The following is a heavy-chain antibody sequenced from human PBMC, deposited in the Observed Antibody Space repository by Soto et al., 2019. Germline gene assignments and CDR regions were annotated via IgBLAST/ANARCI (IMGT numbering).Heavy chain of an antibody. CDR3: ACDPYDARRGVEL. CDR2: IYWDDDK. Sequence: QITLKESGPTLVKPTQTLTLTCTFSGFSLSTSGVGVGWIRQPPGKALEWLALIYWDDDKRYSPSLKSRLTXTXHXXKHQVALTMTNQDAVGRATYYFACDPYDARRGVELWGQGTLVTVSS. CDR1: GFSLSTSGVG. V-gene: IGHV2-5*02. J-gene: IGHJ5*02. D-gene: IGHD3-3*01.